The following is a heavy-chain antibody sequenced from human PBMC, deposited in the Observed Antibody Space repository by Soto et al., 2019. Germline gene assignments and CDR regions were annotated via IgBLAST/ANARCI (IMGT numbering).Heavy chain of an antibody. V-gene: IGHV5-51*01. CDR1: GYSFTSYW. CDR2: IYPGDSDT. CDR3: ASSLTGDHDAFDI. D-gene: IGHD7-27*01. J-gene: IGHJ3*02. Sequence: GESLKISCKGSGYSFTSYWIGWVRQMPGKGLEWMGIIYPGDSDTRYSPSFQGQVSISADKSISTAYLQWSSLKASDTAMYYCASSLTGDHDAFDIWGQGTMVTVSS.